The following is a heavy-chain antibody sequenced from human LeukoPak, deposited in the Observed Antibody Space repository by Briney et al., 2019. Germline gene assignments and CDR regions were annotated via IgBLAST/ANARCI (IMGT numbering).Heavy chain of an antibody. CDR2: IIPIFGTA. J-gene: IGHJ5*02. D-gene: IGHD2-2*01. CDR1: GGTFSSYA. Sequence: SVKVSCKASGGTFSSYAISWVRQAPGQGLEWMGGIIPIFGTANYAQKLQGRVTMTTDTSTSTAYMELRSLRSDDTAVYYCARDSSLTPYNWFDPWGQGTLVTVSS. CDR3: ARDSSLTPYNWFDP. V-gene: IGHV1-69*05.